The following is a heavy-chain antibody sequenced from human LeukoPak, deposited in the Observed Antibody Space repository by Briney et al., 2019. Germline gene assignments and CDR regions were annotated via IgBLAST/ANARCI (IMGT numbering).Heavy chain of an antibody. CDR3: AKDLWSGYGDYYFDY. J-gene: IGHJ4*02. CDR2: ISGRGASK. D-gene: IGHD4-17*01. CDR1: GLTFNNYA. V-gene: IGHV3-23*01. Sequence: GGSLRLSCAVSGLTFNNYAMSWVRQAPGKGLEWVSGISGRGASKYYADSVKGRFTISRDNSKNTLYLQMNSLRAEDTAVYYCAKDLWSGYGDYYFDYWGQGTLVTVSS.